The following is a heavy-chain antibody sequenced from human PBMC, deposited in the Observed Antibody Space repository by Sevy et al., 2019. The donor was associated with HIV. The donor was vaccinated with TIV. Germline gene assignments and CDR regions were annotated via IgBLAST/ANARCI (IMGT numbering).Heavy chain of an antibody. CDR1: GGSISSYY. V-gene: IGHV4-59*08. CDR3: ARHNYDFWSGYYTGYYFDY. D-gene: IGHD3-3*01. Sequence: SETLSLTCTVSGGSISSYYWSWIRQPPGKGLEWIGYIYYSGSTNYNPSLKSRVTISVDTSKNQFSLKLSSVTAADTAEYYCARHNYDFWSGYYTGYYFDYWGQGTLVTVSS. J-gene: IGHJ4*02. CDR2: IYYSGST.